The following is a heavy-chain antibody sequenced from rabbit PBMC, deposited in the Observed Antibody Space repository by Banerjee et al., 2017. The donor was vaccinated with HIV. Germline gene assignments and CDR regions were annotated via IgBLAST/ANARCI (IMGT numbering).Heavy chain of an antibody. CDR2: IDPIFGRT. CDR3: VRDLGYDDYSEKGYFNL. J-gene: IGHJ4*01. D-gene: IGHD2-1*01. Sequence: QEQLEESGGGLVQPGGSLKLSCKASGFDFSVYGLSWVRQAPGKGLEWIGYIDPIFGRTYYASWVNGRFTISSHNAQNTLYLQLNSLTAADTATYFCVRDLGYDDYSEKGYFNLWGPGTLVTVS. CDR1: GFDFSVYG. V-gene: IGHV1S47*01.